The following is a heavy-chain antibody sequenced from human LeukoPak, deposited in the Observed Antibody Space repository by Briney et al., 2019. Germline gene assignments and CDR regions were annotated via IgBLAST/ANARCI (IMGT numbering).Heavy chain of an antibody. Sequence: PGGSLRLSCGASGFTFSTFGMHWVRRAPGKGLEWVAVIWYDGSNKYYADSVKGRFTISRDNSKNTLFLQMNSLRAEDTAVYYCARGTHSYTDHVYGMDVWGQGTTVTVSS. V-gene: IGHV3-33*01. CDR2: IWYDGSNK. D-gene: IGHD2-2*02. CDR1: GFTFSTFG. J-gene: IGHJ6*02. CDR3: ARGTHSYTDHVYGMDV.